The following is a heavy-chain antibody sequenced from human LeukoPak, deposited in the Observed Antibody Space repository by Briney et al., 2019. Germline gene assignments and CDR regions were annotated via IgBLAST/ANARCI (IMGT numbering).Heavy chain of an antibody. V-gene: IGHV3-11*01. CDR1: GFTFRDFH. CDR2: IGTRGNDI. J-gene: IGHJ5*02. Sequence: GGSLRLSCTASGFTFRDFHMSWIRQTPRKGLEWISSIGTRGNDIFFADSVRGRFTISRDNPRDTLHLYMNSLSADDTALYYCARLVVDLPADWFDPWGQGTLVIVSS. D-gene: IGHD2-15*01. CDR3: ARLVVDLPADWFDP.